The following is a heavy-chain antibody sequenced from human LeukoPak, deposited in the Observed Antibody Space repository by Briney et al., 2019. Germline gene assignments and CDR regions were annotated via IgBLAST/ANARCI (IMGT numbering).Heavy chain of an antibody. CDR2: IYYSGST. J-gene: IGHJ4*02. V-gene: IGHV4-59*08. Sequence: SETLSPTCTVSGGSISSYYWSWIRQPPGKGLEWIGYIYYSGSTNYNPSLKSRVTISVDTSKSQFSLGLTSVTAADTAVYYCARLLYTSGYYPFDYWGQGTLVTVSS. D-gene: IGHD3-22*01. CDR3: ARLLYTSGYYPFDY. CDR1: GGSISSYY.